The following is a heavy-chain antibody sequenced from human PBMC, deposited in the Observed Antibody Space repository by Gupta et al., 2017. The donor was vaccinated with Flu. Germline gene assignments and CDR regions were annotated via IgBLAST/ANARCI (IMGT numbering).Heavy chain of an antibody. CDR2: INPNTGGT. J-gene: IGHJ4*02. CDR3: ARELHVHSHYINLSDAFDY. V-gene: IGHV1-2*02. Sequence: QVQLVQSGAEVKKPGASVKVSCKPYGYSFTDYFMHWVRQAPGQGLEWMGWINPNTGGTKFAQKFQGRVTMTRDTSVTTVFMELSSLGSAATAVSYCARELHVHSHYINLSDAFDYWGQGTPVTVSS. D-gene: IGHD1-26*01. CDR1: GYSFTDYF.